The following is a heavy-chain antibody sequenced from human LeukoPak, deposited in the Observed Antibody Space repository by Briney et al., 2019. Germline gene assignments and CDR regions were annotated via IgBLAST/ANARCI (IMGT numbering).Heavy chain of an antibody. CDR2: INHSGST. J-gene: IGHJ5*02. Sequence: PSETLSLTCTVYGGSFSGYYWSWIRQPPGKGLEWIGEINHSGSTNYNPSLKSRVTISVDTSKNQFSLNLSSVTAADTAVYYCARRYSSSSFNWFDPWGQGTLATVSS. CDR1: GGSFSGYY. CDR3: ARRYSSSSFNWFDP. D-gene: IGHD6-6*01. V-gene: IGHV4-34*01.